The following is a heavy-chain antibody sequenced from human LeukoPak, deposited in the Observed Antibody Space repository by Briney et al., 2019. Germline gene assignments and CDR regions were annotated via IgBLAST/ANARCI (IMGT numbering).Heavy chain of an antibody. CDR3: ARWTSFHTFEI. Sequence: GGSLRLSCAASGFTFSSYAMTWVRQAPGKGLEWVSPLYNAGSTNFADSVKGRFSIPRDNSKNTLYLQMNSLRAEDTAVYYCARWTSFHTFEIWGQGTMVTVSS. V-gene: IGHV3-23*05. D-gene: IGHD1-1*01. J-gene: IGHJ3*02. CDR2: LYNAGST. CDR1: GFTFSSYA.